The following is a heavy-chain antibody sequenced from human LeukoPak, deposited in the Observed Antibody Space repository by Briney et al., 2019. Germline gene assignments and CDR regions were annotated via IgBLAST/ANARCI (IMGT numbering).Heavy chain of an antibody. D-gene: IGHD2-15*01. V-gene: IGHV4-61*02. CDR3: ARYSDTDGYFDY. CDR1: GGSISSGSYY. Sequence: PSETLSLTCTVSGGSISSGSYYWSWIRQPAGKGLEWIGRIYTIGSTNYNPSLESRVTISVDTSKNQFSLKLSSVTAADTAVYYCARYSDTDGYFDYWGQGTLVTVSS. J-gene: IGHJ4*02. CDR2: IYTIGST.